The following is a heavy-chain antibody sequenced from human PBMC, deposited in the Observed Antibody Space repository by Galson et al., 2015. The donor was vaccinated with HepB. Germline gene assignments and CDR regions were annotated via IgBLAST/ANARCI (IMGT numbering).Heavy chain of an antibody. CDR3: TTDIRTTVTTFSGY. CDR1: GFTFTNAW. CDR2: IKSKTDGETT. D-gene: IGHD4-17*01. Sequence: SLRLSCAASGFTFTNAWMNWVRQAPGKGLEWVGRIKSKTDGETTDYAAPVKGRFTISRDDSKNTLYLQMNSLKTEDTAVYYCTTDIRTTVTTFSGYWGQGTLVTVSS. V-gene: IGHV3-15*01. J-gene: IGHJ4*02.